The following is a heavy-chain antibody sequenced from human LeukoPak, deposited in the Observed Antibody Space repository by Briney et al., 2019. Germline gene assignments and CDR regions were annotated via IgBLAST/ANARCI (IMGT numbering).Heavy chain of an antibody. Sequence: PSETLSLTCTVSGGSISSYYWTWMRQPAGEGLEWIGRIYTSGISNYDPSLKSRVTMSVDTSKNQFSLKLSSVTAADTAVYYCARGGIAAADVGMDVWGQGTTVTVSS. D-gene: IGHD6-13*01. J-gene: IGHJ6*02. V-gene: IGHV4-4*07. CDR3: ARGGIAAADVGMDV. CDR2: IYTSGIS. CDR1: GGSISSYY.